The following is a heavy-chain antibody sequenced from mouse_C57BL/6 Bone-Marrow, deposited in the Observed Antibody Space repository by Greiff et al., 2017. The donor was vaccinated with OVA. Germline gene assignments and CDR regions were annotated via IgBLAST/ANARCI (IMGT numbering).Heavy chain of an antibody. CDR2: IYPGSGST. V-gene: IGHV1-55*01. CDR3: ARLNYSKGYAMDY. Sequence: QVQLQQPGAELVNPGASVKMSCKASGYTFTSHWITWVKQRPGQGLEWIGDIYPGSGSTNYNEKFKSKATLTVDTSSSTAYMQLSSLTSEDSAVYYCARLNYSKGYAMDYWGQGTSVTVSS. D-gene: IGHD2-5*01. J-gene: IGHJ4*01. CDR1: GYTFTSHW.